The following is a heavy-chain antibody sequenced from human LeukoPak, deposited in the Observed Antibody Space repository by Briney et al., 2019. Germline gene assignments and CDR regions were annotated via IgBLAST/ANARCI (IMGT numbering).Heavy chain of an antibody. CDR1: GFTFSSYS. D-gene: IGHD6-19*01. Sequence: GGSLRLSCAASGFTFSSYSMNWVRRAPGKGLEWVSSISSSSSYIYYADSVKGRFTISRDNAKNSLYLQMNSLRAEDTAVYCCAREAGGQWLVNFDYWGQGTLVTVSS. J-gene: IGHJ4*02. CDR2: ISSSSSYI. V-gene: IGHV3-21*01. CDR3: AREAGGQWLVNFDY.